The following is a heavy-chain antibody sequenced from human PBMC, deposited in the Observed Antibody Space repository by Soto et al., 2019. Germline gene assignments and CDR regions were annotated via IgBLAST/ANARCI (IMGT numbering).Heavy chain of an antibody. CDR2: IYSSGST. CDR3: AREDAARIERWFDA. Sequence: PSETLSLTCAVSGGSIISASYSWNWIRQSPGRGLEWIGHIYSSGSTYYNPSLKSRVSISVDTYNNQFSLKLTSVTAADTAVYFCAREDAARIERWFDAWGQGILVTVSS. D-gene: IGHD6-6*01. V-gene: IGHV4-31*11. J-gene: IGHJ5*02. CDR1: GGSIISASYS.